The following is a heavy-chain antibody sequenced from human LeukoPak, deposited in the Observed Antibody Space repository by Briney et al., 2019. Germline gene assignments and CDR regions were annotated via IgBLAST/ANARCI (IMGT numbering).Heavy chain of an antibody. CDR3: TRGGDYEGPNYFDY. CDR1: GYTFTGYY. D-gene: IGHD3-22*01. CDR2: INPNSGGT. V-gene: IGHV1-2*02. Sequence: GASVKVSCKASGYTFTGYYMQWVRQAPGQGLEWMGWINPNSGGTNYAQKFQGRVTMTRDTSISTAYMDLSSLRSDDTAVYYCTRGGDYEGPNYFDYWGQGTLVTVSS. J-gene: IGHJ4*02.